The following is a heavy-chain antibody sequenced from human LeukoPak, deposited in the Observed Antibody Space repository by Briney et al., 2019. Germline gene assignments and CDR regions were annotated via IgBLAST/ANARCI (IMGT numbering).Heavy chain of an antibody. D-gene: IGHD6-13*01. V-gene: IGHV3-23*01. CDR2: ISSDGAA. CDR3: AKEIAAIGLPAVDY. J-gene: IGHJ4*02. Sequence: PGGSLRLSCAASGFTFSNYAMSWVRQAPGEGLEWVSGISSDGAAFYPDSVKGRFTISRDNSKNTLYLQMNSLGVADTAIYYCAKEIAAIGLPAVDYWGQGTLVTVSS. CDR1: GFTFSNYA.